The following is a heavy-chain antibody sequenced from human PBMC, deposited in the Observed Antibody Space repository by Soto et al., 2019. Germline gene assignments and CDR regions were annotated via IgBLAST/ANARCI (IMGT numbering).Heavy chain of an antibody. D-gene: IGHD6-6*01. CDR2: ISYDGSNK. V-gene: IGHV3-30*18. CDR3: AKDGYSSSFQPGYYYYYMDV. CDR1: GFTFSSYG. Sequence: GGSLRLSCAASGFTFSSYGMHWVRQAPGKGLEWVAVISYDGSNKYYADSVKGRFTISRDNSKNTLYLQMNSLRAEDTAVYYCAKDGYSSSFQPGYYYYYMDVWGKGTTVTVSS. J-gene: IGHJ6*03.